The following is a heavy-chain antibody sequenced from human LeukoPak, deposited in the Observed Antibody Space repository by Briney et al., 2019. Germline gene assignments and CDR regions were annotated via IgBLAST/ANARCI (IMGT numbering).Heavy chain of an antibody. CDR1: GFTVSSNY. CDR3: ARDGSDDILTGYYDY. D-gene: IGHD3-9*01. V-gene: IGHV3-53*01. CDR2: IYSGGST. Sequence: GGSLRLSCAASGFTVSSNYMSWVRQAPGKGLEWVSVIYSGGSTYYADSVKGRFTISRDNSKNTLYLQMNSLRAEDTAVYYCARDGSDDILTGYYDYWGQGTLVTVSS. J-gene: IGHJ4*02.